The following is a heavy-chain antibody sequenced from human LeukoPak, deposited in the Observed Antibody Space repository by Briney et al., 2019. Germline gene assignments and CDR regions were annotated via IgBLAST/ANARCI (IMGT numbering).Heavy chain of an antibody. D-gene: IGHD6-19*01. Sequence: PAVSLTLSSAASGFTFSSYWMSWVRHAPGQGLEWVSSIEASGAATYYADSVKGRFTISRDNSKNTFYLQMNSLRAEDTALYYCAKGSGSGWYGWFAPWGQGTLVTVSS. CDR1: GFTFSSYW. CDR2: IEASGAAT. V-gene: IGHV3-23*01. J-gene: IGHJ5*02. CDR3: AKGSGSGWYGWFAP.